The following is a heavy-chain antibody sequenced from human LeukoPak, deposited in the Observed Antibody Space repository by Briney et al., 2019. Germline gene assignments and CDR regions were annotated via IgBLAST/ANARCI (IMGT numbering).Heavy chain of an antibody. Sequence: ASVKVSCKASGYTFTSYDINWVRQATGQGLEWMGWVNPNSGNTGYAQKFQGRVTITRNTSISTAYMELSSLRSEDTAVYYCARNARYCSSTSCSSNWFDPWGQGTLVTVSS. CDR3: ARNARYCSSTSCSSNWFDP. D-gene: IGHD2-2*01. J-gene: IGHJ5*02. V-gene: IGHV1-8*03. CDR2: VNPNSGNT. CDR1: GYTFTSYD.